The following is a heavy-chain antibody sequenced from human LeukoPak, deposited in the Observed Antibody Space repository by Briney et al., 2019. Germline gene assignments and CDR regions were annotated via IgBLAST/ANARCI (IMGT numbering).Heavy chain of an antibody. Sequence: PSGTLSLTCAVSGGSISSSNWWSWVRQPPGKGLEWIGEIYHSGSTNYNPSLKSRVTISVDTSKNQFSLKLSSVTAADTAVYYCAGDAGYGMSYAFDIWGQGTMVTVSS. CDR2: IYHSGST. D-gene: IGHD6-13*01. V-gene: IGHV4-4*02. J-gene: IGHJ3*02. CDR3: AGDAGYGMSYAFDI. CDR1: GGSISSSNW.